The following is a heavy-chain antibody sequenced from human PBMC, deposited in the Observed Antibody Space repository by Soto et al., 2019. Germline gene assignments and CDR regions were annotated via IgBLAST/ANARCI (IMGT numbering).Heavy chain of an antibody. CDR3: ARDPGGYSGYDS. D-gene: IGHD5-12*01. CDR1: GGSISSGGYY. J-gene: IGHJ5*02. V-gene: IGHV4-31*03. CDR2: IYYSGST. Sequence: SGTLSLTCTVSGGSISSGGYYWSWIRQHPGKGLEWIGYIYYSGSTYYNPSLKSRVTISVDTSKNQFSLKLSSVTAADTAVYYCARDPGGYSGYDSWGQGTLVTVSS.